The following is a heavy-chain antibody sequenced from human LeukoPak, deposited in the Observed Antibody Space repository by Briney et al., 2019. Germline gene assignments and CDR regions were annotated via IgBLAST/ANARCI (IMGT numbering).Heavy chain of an antibody. Sequence: GGSLRLSCAASGFSVSSKYISWVRQAPGRGLEWVSVIYSGGNTKYADPVKARFTISRDNSKNTVYLQMNSLRAEDTAVYYCSRATLDNWGQGTLVTVSS. CDR2: IYSGGNT. V-gene: IGHV3-53*01. CDR1: GFSVSSKY. J-gene: IGHJ4*02. CDR3: SRATLDN.